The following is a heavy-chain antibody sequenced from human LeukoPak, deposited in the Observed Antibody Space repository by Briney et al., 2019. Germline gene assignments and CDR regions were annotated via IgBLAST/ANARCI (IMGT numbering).Heavy chain of an antibody. J-gene: IGHJ1*01. D-gene: IGHD6-13*01. CDR3: ACIAAAGELGEYFQH. V-gene: IGHV1-46*01. CDR2: INPSGGST. Sequence: ASVKVSCKASGYTFTSYYIHWVRQAPGQGLEGMGIINPSGGSTSYAQKFQGRVTMTRDMSTSTVYMELSSMRSEDTAVYYCACIAAAGELGEYFQHWGQGTLVTVYS. CDR1: GYTFTSYY.